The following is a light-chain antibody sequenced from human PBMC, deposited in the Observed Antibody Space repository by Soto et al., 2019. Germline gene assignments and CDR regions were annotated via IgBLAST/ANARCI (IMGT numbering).Light chain of an antibody. CDR1: QSVSSNY. CDR3: LQYGTSPWT. CDR2: GAS. V-gene: IGKV3-20*01. Sequence: EIVLTQSPGTLSLSPGERATLSCRASQSVSSNYLAWYQPKPGQAPGLLIHGASSRATGIPDRFSGSGSGTDCTLTISRLEPEDFAVYYCLQYGTSPWTFGQGTKVEIK. J-gene: IGKJ1*01.